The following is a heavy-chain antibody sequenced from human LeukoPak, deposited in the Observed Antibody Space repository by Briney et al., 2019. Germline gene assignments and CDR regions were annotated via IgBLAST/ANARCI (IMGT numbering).Heavy chain of an antibody. CDR1: GGSISSGGYY. Sequence: PSETLSLTCTVSGGSISSGGYYWSWIRQHPGKGLEWIGYIHYSGSTYYNPSLKSRVTISVDTSKNQLSLKLSSVTAADTAVYYCARDRGPYSGYDSYYFDYWGQGTLVTVSS. V-gene: IGHV4-31*03. CDR3: ARDRGPYSGYDSYYFDY. CDR2: IHYSGST. D-gene: IGHD5-12*01. J-gene: IGHJ4*02.